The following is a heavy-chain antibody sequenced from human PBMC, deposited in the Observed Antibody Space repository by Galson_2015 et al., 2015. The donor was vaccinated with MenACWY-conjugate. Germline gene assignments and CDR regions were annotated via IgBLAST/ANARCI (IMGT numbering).Heavy chain of an antibody. J-gene: IGHJ4*02. CDR1: GLSLSIHAEL. D-gene: IGHD2-21*02. CDR3: AYRTHVTSVDF. Sequence: PALVKPTQTLTLTCTFSGLSLSIHAELVGWVRQPPGKAPEWLAFVYWNDDKRYSPSPRSRLTITKDTSRNQVVLTMTNMDPADTSIFYCAYRTHVTSVDFWGQGTLVTVSS. V-gene: IGHV2-5*01. CDR2: VYWNDDK.